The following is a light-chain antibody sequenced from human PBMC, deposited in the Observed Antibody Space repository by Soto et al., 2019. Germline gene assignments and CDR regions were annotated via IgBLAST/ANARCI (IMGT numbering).Light chain of an antibody. CDR3: MQGTHWPWT. V-gene: IGKV2-30*01. Sequence: DIVMTQSPLSLTVTLGQPASISCRSSQSIVYSDGNNYLNWLQQRPGQSPRRLIYKVSNRDSGVPDRVSGSGSGTDFTLEISRVEPEDGGVYYCMQGTHWPWTLGQGTKVEI. J-gene: IGKJ1*01. CDR2: KVS. CDR1: QSIVYSDGNNY.